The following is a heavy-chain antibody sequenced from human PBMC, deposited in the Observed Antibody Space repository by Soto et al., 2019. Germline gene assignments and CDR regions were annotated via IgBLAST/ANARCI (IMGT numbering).Heavy chain of an antibody. CDR1: GFSFDDYA. D-gene: IGHD1-26*01. J-gene: IGHJ5*02. CDR2: ISWNGGSV. CDR3: AKARSVSDWFDP. Sequence: EVQLVESGGDLVQPGRSLRLSCVASGFSFDDYAMHWIRQAPGKGLEWVSGISWNGGSVGYADSVKGRFTISRESAKNSLYLKMNSLRPEDTAFYYCAKARSVSDWFDPWGQGTLVTVSS. V-gene: IGHV3-9*01.